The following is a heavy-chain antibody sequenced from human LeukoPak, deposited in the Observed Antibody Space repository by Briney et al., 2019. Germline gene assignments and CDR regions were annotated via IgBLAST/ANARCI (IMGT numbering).Heavy chain of an antibody. V-gene: IGHV4-34*01. D-gene: IGHD3-3*01. CDR3: ARWRGVVIVSEGYNWFDP. CDR2: INHSGST. J-gene: IGHJ5*02. Sequence: SETLSLTCAVYGGSFSGYYWSWIRQPPGKGLEWIGEINHSGSTNYNPSLKSRVTISVDTSKNQFSLKLSSVTAADTAVYYCARWRGVVIVSEGYNWFDPWGQGTLVTVSS. CDR1: GGSFSGYY.